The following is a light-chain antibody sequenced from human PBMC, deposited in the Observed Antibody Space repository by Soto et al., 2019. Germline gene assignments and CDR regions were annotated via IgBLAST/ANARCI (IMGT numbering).Light chain of an antibody. V-gene: IGLV2-11*01. CDR2: DVT. J-gene: IGLJ2*01. Sequence: QSVLTQPRSVSGSPGQSITISCTGTSSDVGAYNYVSWYQQHPGKAPKVIIYDVTKRPSGVPDRFSGSKSDNTASLTISGLQAEDEADYYCCSYAGINTLLFGGGTKRTVL. CDR3: CSYAGINTLL. CDR1: SSDVGAYNY.